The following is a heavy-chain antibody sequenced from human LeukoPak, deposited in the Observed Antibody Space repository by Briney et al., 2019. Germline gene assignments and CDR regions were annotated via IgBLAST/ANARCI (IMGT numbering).Heavy chain of an antibody. Sequence: GGSLRLSCAASGFTFSSYSMNWVRQAPGKGLEWVSSITSSSSYIYYADSVKGRFTISRDNAKNSLYLQMNSLRAEDTAVYYCARRAGAYSHPYDYWGQGTLVTVSS. CDR3: ARRAGAYSHPYDY. CDR1: GFTFSSYS. D-gene: IGHD4/OR15-4a*01. CDR2: ITSSSSYI. J-gene: IGHJ4*02. V-gene: IGHV3-21*01.